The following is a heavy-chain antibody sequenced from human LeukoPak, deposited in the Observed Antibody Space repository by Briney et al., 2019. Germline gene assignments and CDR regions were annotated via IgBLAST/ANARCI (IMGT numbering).Heavy chain of an antibody. CDR2: IKQDGSGK. J-gene: IGHJ4*02. CDR3: ARDMTGYCTSSSCFGGLCDY. V-gene: IGHV3-7*01. CDR1: GFTFSSYW. D-gene: IGHD2-2*01. Sequence: PGGSLRLSCAASGFTFSSYWMSWVRQAPGKGLEWVANIKQDGSGKSYVASVKGRFAISRDNAKNSLYLQMNSLRAEDTAVYFCARDMTGYCTSSSCFGGLCDYWGQGTLVTVSS.